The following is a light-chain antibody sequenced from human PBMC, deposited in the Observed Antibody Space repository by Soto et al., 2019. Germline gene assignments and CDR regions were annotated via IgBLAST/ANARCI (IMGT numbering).Light chain of an antibody. CDR1: QSVSNNY. CDR2: GAS. J-gene: IGKJ1*01. V-gene: IGKV3-20*01. CDR3: QQYSSLWT. Sequence: EIVLTQSPGTLSLSPGERATLSCRTSQSVSNNYLAWYQQKPGQAPRLLIYGASSRATGIPDRFSDSGSGTDFTLSISRLEPEDFAVYYCQQYSSLWTFGQGTKVDIK.